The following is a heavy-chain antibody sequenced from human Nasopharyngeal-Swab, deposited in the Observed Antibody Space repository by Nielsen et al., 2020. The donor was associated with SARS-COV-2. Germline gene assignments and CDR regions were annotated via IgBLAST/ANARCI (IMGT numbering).Heavy chain of an antibody. J-gene: IGHJ4*02. CDR3: ARRRPSWYCSSTSCSPEDY. D-gene: IGHD2-2*01. Sequence: WVRQAPGQGLEWMGWMNPNSGNTGYAQKFQGRVTMTRNTSISTAYMELSSLRSEDTAVYYCARRRPSWYCSSTSCSPEDYWGQGTLVTVPS. V-gene: IGHV1-8*01. CDR2: MNPNSGNT.